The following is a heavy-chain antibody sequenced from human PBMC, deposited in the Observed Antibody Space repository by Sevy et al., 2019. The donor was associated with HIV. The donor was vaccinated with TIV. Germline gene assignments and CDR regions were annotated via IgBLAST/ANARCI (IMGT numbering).Heavy chain of an antibody. CDR2: FSLISVSL. D-gene: IGHD6-6*01. V-gene: IGHV3-9*01. J-gene: IGHJ6*02. Sequence: GGSLRLSCAASGFRFSDYAMHWVRQAPGKGLEWVSGFSLISVSLDYADSVKGRFTISRGNAKNSLYFQMNRLRSEERALYYCAKDNRPATMSSSSYYYYYGMDVWGQGTTVTVSS. CDR3: AKDNRPATMSSSSYYYYYGMDV. CDR1: GFRFSDYA.